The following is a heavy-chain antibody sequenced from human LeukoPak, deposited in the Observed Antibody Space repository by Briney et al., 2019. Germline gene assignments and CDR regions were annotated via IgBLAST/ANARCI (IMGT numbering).Heavy chain of an antibody. CDR2: INPSGGST. J-gene: IGHJ4*02. Sequence: ASVKVSCKASGYTFTSYYMHWVRQAPGQGLEWMGIINPSGGSTSYAQKFQGRVTMTRDTSTSTVYMELSSLRSDDTAVYYCARDGITGTCYDYWGQGTLVTVSS. CDR3: ARDGITGTCYDY. D-gene: IGHD1-20*01. CDR1: GYTFTSYY. V-gene: IGHV1-46*01.